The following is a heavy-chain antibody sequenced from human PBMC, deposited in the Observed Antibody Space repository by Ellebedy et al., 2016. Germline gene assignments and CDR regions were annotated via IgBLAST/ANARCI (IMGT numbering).Heavy chain of an antibody. J-gene: IGHJ4*02. D-gene: IGHD3/OR15-3a*01. CDR1: GLPFSTFF. V-gene: IGHV3-23*01. Sequence: GESLKISXAVSGLPFSTFFMSWVRQAPGKGLEWVSTISGDGDDTHFADSVKGRFTVSRDNSRNTVYLQMNDLRVEDTALYYCRHGHYADYWGQGTLVTVSS. CDR3: RHGHYADY. CDR2: ISGDGDDT.